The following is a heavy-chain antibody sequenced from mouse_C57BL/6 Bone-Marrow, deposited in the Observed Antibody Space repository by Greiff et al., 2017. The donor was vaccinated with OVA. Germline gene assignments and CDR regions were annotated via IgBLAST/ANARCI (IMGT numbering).Heavy chain of an antibody. CDR1: GFNIKDDY. D-gene: IGHD1-1*01. J-gene: IGHJ3*01. CDR2: IDPENGDT. Sequence: EVKLQQSGAELVRPGASVKLSCTASGFNIKDDYMHWVKQRPEQGLEWIGWIDPENGDTEYASKFQGKATITADTSSNTAYLQLSSLTSEDTAVYYCTTLYYYGSSYRFAYWGQGTLVTVSA. CDR3: TTLYYYGSSYRFAY. V-gene: IGHV14-4*01.